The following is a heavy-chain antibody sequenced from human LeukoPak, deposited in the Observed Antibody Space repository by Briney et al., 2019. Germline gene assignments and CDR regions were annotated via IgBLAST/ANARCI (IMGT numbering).Heavy chain of an antibody. Sequence: GGSLRLSCAASGFTFSSYAMHWVRQAPGKGLEWVSGISWSSGSIGYADSVKGRFTISRDNAKNSLYLQMNSLRAEDTALYYCAKDINMVPAATISWFDPWGQGTLVTVSS. J-gene: IGHJ5*02. CDR2: ISWSSGSI. CDR3: AKDINMVPAATISWFDP. V-gene: IGHV3-9*01. CDR1: GFTFSSYA. D-gene: IGHD2-2*01.